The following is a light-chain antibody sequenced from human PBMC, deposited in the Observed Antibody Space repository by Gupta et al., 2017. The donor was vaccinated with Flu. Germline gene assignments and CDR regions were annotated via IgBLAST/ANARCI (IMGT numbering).Light chain of an antibody. CDR1: NIGSKS. CDR3: QVWDSSSDHRGWV. Sequence: SYVLTQPPSVSVAPGQTARITCGGNNIGSKSVHWYQKKPGQAPVLIVYADSDRPSGIPARFSGSNSGNTATLTISRVEAGDEADYYCQVWDSSSDHRGWVFGGGTKLTVL. J-gene: IGLJ3*02. V-gene: IGLV3-21*02. CDR2: ADS.